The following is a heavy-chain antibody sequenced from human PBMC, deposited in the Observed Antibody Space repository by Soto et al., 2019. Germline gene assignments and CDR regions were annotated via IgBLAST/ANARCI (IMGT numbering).Heavy chain of an antibody. Sequence: SETLSLTCAVSGYSISSGYYWGWIRQPPGKGLEWIGSIYLSGSTYYNPSLKSRVTISVDTSKNQFSLRLSSVTAADTAIYYCATRITVFGLLIPPFDPWGQGTQVTVSS. CDR2: IYLSGST. CDR1: GYSISSGYY. V-gene: IGHV4-38-2*01. J-gene: IGHJ5*02. D-gene: IGHD3-3*01. CDR3: ATRITVFGLLIPPFDP.